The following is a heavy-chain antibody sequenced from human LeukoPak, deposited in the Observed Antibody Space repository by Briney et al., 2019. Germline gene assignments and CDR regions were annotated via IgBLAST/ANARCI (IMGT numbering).Heavy chain of an antibody. CDR1: GGSISSSSYY. CDR2: IYYSGST. D-gene: IGHD6-6*01. J-gene: IGHJ6*03. Sequence: SETLSLTCTVSGGSISSSSYYWGWIRQPPGKGLEWIGSIYYSGSTYYNPSLKSRVTTSVDTSKNQFSLKLSSVTAADTAVYYCARQRGSSWDYYYYYYMDVWGTGTTVTVSS. V-gene: IGHV4-39*01. CDR3: ARQRGSSWDYYYYYYMDV.